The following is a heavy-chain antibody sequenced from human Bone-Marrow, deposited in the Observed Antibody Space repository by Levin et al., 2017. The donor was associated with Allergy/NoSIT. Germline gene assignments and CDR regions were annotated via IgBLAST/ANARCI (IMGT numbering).Heavy chain of an antibody. V-gene: IGHV1-2*02. D-gene: IGHD6-19*01. CDR2: VNPNTGDT. Sequence: GESLKISCTASGYTFTGHYIHWVRQAPGQALEWMGWVNPNTGDTYSTQKFQGRFTSTRDTSISTAYMELTNLTSDDTAVYYCAIAMAGTGNAFDIWGQGTRVTVSS. CDR1: GYTFTGHY. J-gene: IGHJ3*02. CDR3: AIAMAGTGNAFDI.